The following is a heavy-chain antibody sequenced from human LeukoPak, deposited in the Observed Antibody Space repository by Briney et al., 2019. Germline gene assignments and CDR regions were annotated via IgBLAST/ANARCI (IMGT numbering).Heavy chain of an antibody. CDR3: AKSSGLLPYYFDY. V-gene: IGHV3-23*01. Sequence: GGSLRLSCAASGFTFSSYAMSWVRQAPGKGLEWVSAISGSGGSTYYADSVKGRFTISRDNSKNTLYLQMDSLRAEDTAVYYCAKSSGLLPYYFDYWGQGTLVTVSS. D-gene: IGHD2-15*01. CDR2: ISGSGGST. CDR1: GFTFSSYA. J-gene: IGHJ4*02.